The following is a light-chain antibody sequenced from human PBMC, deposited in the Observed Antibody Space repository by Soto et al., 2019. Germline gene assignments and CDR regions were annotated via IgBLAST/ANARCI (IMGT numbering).Light chain of an antibody. Sequence: EIVLTQSPGTLSLSPGERATLSCRASQSVSSSYLAWYQQKPGQAPRLLIHGASSRATGIPDRFSGSGSGTDCTLTISRLEPEDFAVYYCQQYGSSPRTFGQGTKVDIK. CDR1: QSVSSSY. CDR2: GAS. J-gene: IGKJ1*01. V-gene: IGKV3-20*01. CDR3: QQYGSSPRT.